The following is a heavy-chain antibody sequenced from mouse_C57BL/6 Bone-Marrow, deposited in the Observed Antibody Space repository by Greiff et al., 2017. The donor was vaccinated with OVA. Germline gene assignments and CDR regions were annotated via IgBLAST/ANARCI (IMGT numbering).Heavy chain of an antibody. Sequence: QVQLQQPGAELVMPGASVKLSCKASGYTFTSYWMHWVKQRPGQGLEWIGEIDPSDSYTNYNQKFKGKSTLTVDKSSSTAYMQLSSLTSEDSAVYYCARAHYYGSSPGFAYWGQGTVVTVSA. J-gene: IGHJ3*01. CDR3: ARAHYYGSSPGFAY. D-gene: IGHD1-1*01. CDR2: IDPSDSYT. CDR1: GYTFTSYW. V-gene: IGHV1-69*01.